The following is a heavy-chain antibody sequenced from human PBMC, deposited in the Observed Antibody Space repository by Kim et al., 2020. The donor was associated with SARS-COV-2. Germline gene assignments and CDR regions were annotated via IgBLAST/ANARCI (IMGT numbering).Heavy chain of an antibody. D-gene: IGHD5-12*01. CDR1: GGSINNY. CDR3: ARGGVATIWSY. Sequence: SETLSLTCTVSGGSINNYWSWIRQPLGKGLEWIGYMFYSGSTNYNPSLKSRVTMSVDTSKNQFSLNLTSVTPADTAVYYCARGGVATIWSYWGQGTLVSVSS. J-gene: IGHJ4*02. V-gene: IGHV4-59*01. CDR2: MFYSGST.